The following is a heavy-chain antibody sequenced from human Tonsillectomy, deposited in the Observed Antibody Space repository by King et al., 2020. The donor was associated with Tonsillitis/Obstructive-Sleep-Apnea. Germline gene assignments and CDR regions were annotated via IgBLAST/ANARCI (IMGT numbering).Heavy chain of an antibody. Sequence: VQLQQGGAGLLKPSETLSLTCAVYGGSFSGYYWSWIPQPPGKWLEWIGEIYHSGSTNYNPSLKSRVTISVDTSKNQFSLKLSSVTAADTAVYYCARGRGGTIPYWGQGTLVTVSS. CDR3: ARGRGGTIPY. V-gene: IGHV4-34*01. CDR1: GGSFSGYY. CDR2: IYHSGST. J-gene: IGHJ4*02. D-gene: IGHD2-15*01.